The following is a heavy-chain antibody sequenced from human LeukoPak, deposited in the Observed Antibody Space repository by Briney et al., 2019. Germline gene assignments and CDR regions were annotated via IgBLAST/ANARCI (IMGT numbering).Heavy chain of an antibody. Sequence: GGSLRLSCAASGFTFSDYYMSWIRQAPGKGLEWVSVIYSGGSTYYADSVKGRFTISRDNSKNTLYLQMNSLRAEDTAVYYCARIFEIDFDYWGQGTLVTVSS. CDR1: GFTFSDYY. V-gene: IGHV3-53*01. D-gene: IGHD2-15*01. CDR2: IYSGGST. J-gene: IGHJ4*02. CDR3: ARIFEIDFDY.